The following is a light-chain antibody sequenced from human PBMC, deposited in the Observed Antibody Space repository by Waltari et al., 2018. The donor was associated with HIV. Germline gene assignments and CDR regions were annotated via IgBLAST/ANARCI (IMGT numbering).Light chain of an antibody. Sequence: QSVLTQPPSASGTPGQRVTIPCSGSSSNIGSNTVNWYQQLPGTAPKLLIYNNNRRPSGVPGRFSGSKSGTSASLAIRGLQSEDEADYYCAAWDDSLNGVIFCGGTKLTVL. CDR2: NNN. CDR3: AAWDDSLNGVI. J-gene: IGLJ2*01. V-gene: IGLV1-44*01. CDR1: SSNIGSNT.